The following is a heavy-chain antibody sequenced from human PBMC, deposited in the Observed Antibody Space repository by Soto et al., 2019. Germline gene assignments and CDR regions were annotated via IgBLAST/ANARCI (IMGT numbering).Heavy chain of an antibody. CDR1: GGTFSSYA. CDR2: IIPIFGTA. V-gene: IGHV1-69*13. Sequence: GASVKVSCKASGGTFSSYAISWVRQAPGQGLEWMGGIIPIFGTANYAQKFQGRVTITADESTSTAYMELSSLRSEDTAVYYCARRKFRGYSYGLYYYYYGMDVWGQGTTVTVS. D-gene: IGHD5-18*01. CDR3: ARRKFRGYSYGLYYYYYGMDV. J-gene: IGHJ6*02.